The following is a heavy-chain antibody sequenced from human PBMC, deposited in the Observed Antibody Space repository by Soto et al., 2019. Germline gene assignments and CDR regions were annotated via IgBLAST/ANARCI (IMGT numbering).Heavy chain of an antibody. CDR3: ARVGLAVADTTFDY. V-gene: IGHV4-34*01. J-gene: IGHJ4*02. Sequence: SETLSLTCAVYGGSFSGYYWSWIRQPPGKRLEWIGEINHSGSTNYNPSLKSRVTISVDTSKNQFSLKLSSVTAADTAVYYCARVGLAVADTTFDYWGQGTLVTVSS. D-gene: IGHD6-19*01. CDR2: INHSGST. CDR1: GGSFSGYY.